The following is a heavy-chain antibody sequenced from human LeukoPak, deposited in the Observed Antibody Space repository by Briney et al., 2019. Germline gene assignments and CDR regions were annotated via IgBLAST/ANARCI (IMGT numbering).Heavy chain of an antibody. CDR2: IKQDGSEK. Sequence: PGGSLRLSCAASGFTFSSYAMSWVRQAPGKGLEWVANIKQDGSEKSYVDSVKGRFTISRDNSKNTLYLQMNSLRAEDTAVYYCARSIVVVPAAMNYWGQGTLVTVSS. CDR1: GFTFSSYA. J-gene: IGHJ4*02. CDR3: ARSIVVVPAAMNY. D-gene: IGHD2-2*01. V-gene: IGHV3-7*01.